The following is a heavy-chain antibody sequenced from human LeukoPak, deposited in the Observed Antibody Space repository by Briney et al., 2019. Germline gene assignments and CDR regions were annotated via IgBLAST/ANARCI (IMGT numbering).Heavy chain of an antibody. CDR3: ARGNSYYDSSGAFDY. D-gene: IGHD3-22*01. CDR1: GGSISSGDYY. CDR2: IYYSGST. J-gene: IGHJ4*02. V-gene: IGHV4-30-4*02. Sequence: SETLSLTCTVSGGSISSGDYYWSWIRQPPGKGLEWIGYIYYSGSTYYNPSLKSRVTISVDTSKNQFSLKLNSVTAADTAVYYCARGNSYYDSSGAFDYWGQGTLVTVSS.